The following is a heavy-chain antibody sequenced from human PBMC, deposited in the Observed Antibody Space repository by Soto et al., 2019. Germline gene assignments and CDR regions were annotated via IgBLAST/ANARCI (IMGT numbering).Heavy chain of an antibody. Sequence: PSETLSLTCTVSGGSISSGGYYWSWIRQHPGKGLEWIGYIYYSGSTYYNPSLKSRVTISVDTSKNQFSLKLSSVTAADTAVYYCARLTEGGYDWYFDYWGQGTLVTVSS. CDR3: ARLTEGGYDWYFDY. CDR2: IYYSGST. CDR1: GGSISSGGYY. J-gene: IGHJ4*02. D-gene: IGHD3-22*01. V-gene: IGHV4-31*03.